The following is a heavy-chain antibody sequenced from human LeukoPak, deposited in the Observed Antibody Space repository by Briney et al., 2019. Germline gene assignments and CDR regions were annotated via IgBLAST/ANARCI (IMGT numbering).Heavy chain of an antibody. CDR1: GFTFSSYA. CDR3: AREATVVAGTFYYYMDV. D-gene: IGHD6-19*01. J-gene: IGHJ6*03. CDR2: IASDGSYK. Sequence: PGGSLRLSCAASGFTFSSYAMTWVRQAPGKGLEWVALIASDGSYKYYADSVKGRFTISRDNSKNTLYLQMNSLRAEDTAVYYCAREATVVAGTFYYYMDVWGKGTTVTVSS. V-gene: IGHV3-30*04.